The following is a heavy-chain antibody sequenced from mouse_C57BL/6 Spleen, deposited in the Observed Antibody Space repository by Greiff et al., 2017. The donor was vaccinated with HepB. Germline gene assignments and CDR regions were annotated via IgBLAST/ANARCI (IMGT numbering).Heavy chain of an antibody. CDR2: ISYDGSN. CDR1: GYSITSGYY. Sequence: VQLKESGPGLVKPSQSLSLTCSVPGYSITSGYYWNWLRQFPGNKLEWMGYISYDGSNNYNPSLKNRISITRDTSKNQFFLKLNSVTTEDTATYYCARATGTSDYGGQGTTLTVSS. D-gene: IGHD4-1*01. J-gene: IGHJ2*01. V-gene: IGHV3-6*01. CDR3: ARATGTSDY.